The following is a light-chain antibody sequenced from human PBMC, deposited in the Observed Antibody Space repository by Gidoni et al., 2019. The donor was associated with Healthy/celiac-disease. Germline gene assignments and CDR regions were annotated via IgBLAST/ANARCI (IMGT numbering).Light chain of an antibody. J-gene: IGKJ1*01. V-gene: IGKV1-5*03. CDR2: KAS. CDR3: QQYSNYRT. Sequence: DIQMTQSPSTLDASGGDRVTITCRASQSISSWLAWYQQKPGKAPKLLIYKASSVESGVPSRFSGSGSGTEFTLTISSLQPDDFANYYCQQYSNYRTFGQGTKVEIK. CDR1: QSISSW.